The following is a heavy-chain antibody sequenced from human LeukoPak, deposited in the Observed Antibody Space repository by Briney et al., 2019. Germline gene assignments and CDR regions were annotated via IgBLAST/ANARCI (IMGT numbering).Heavy chain of an antibody. D-gene: IGHD3-3*02. CDR1: GYIFTNYG. CDR3: ARDSVLGAPYSDH. V-gene: IGHV1-18*01. CDR2: ISDHNGTP. J-gene: IGHJ5*02. Sequence: ASVKVSCKASGYIFTNYGMSWARQAPGQGLEWMGWISDHNGTPNYAQTFEGRFTMTTDTSTSTSYMELTSLTSDDTAVYYCARDSVLGAPYSDHWGQGTLVTVSS.